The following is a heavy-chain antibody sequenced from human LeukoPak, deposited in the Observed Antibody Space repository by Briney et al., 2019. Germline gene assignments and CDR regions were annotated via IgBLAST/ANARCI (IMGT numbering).Heavy chain of an antibody. CDR3: VKSAKGYYDSTAYYEG. CDR1: GFTFDDYA. Sequence: PGGSLRLSCAASGFTFDDYAMHWVRQAPGKGLEWVSGISWNSGTIGYADSVEGRFTISRDNATNSLYLQMNSLRAEDTAVYYCVKSAKGYYDSTAYYEGWGQGTLVTVSS. V-gene: IGHV3-9*01. CDR2: ISWNSGTI. D-gene: IGHD3-22*01. J-gene: IGHJ4*02.